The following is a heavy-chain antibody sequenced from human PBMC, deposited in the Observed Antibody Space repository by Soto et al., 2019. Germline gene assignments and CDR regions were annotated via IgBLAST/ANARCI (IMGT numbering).Heavy chain of an antibody. CDR3: ARDYGDYSFFFDY. CDR2: IYYSGST. Sequence: SETLSLTCTVSGGSISSSSYYWGWIRQPPGKGLEWIGSIYYSGSTYYNPSLESRATISVDHSKNQFSLTLRSVTAADTAVYYCARDYGDYSFFFDYWGQGALVTVSS. J-gene: IGHJ4*02. D-gene: IGHD4-17*01. CDR1: GGSISSSSYY. V-gene: IGHV4-39*07.